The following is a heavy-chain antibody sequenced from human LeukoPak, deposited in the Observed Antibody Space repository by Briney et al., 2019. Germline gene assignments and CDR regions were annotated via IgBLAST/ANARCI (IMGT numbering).Heavy chain of an antibody. J-gene: IGHJ5*02. CDR3: AKGLYYYDSSGFPA. CDR1: GFTVSSNY. V-gene: IGHV3-66*01. CDR2: IYSGGST. Sequence: GGSLRLSCAASGFTVSSNYMSWVRQAPGKGLEWVSVIYSGGSTYYADSVKGRFTISRDNSKNTLYMQMNSLRAEDTAVYYCAKGLYYYDSSGFPAWGQGTLVTVSS. D-gene: IGHD3-22*01.